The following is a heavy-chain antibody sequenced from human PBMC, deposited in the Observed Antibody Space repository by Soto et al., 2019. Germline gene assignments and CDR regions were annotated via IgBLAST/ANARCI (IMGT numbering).Heavy chain of an antibody. D-gene: IGHD3-10*01. Sequence: PETLSLTCTVSGGSISSSSYYWGWIRQPPGKGLEWIGSIYYSGSTYYNPSLKSRVTISVDTSKNQFSLKLSSVTVADTAVYYCARRYGSGFDYWGQGTLVTVSS. CDR2: IYYSGST. V-gene: IGHV4-39*01. J-gene: IGHJ4*02. CDR1: GGSISSSSYY. CDR3: ARRYGSGFDY.